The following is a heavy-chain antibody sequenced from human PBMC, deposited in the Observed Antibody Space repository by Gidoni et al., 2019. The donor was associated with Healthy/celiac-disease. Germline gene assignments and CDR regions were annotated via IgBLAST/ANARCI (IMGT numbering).Heavy chain of an antibody. CDR1: GGSISSSNR. Sequence: QVQLQESGPGLLNPSGTLSLICAVSGGSISSSNRWSWVRQPPGKGLTWIGENYQSGRTNYNPSLKSRVTISVDKSKNQFSLKLSSVTAADTAVYYCARVAYYGSGSYDSLGYYGMDVWGQGTTVTVSS. D-gene: IGHD3-10*01. CDR3: ARVAYYGSGSYDSLGYYGMDV. J-gene: IGHJ6*02. CDR2: NYQSGRT. V-gene: IGHV4-4*02.